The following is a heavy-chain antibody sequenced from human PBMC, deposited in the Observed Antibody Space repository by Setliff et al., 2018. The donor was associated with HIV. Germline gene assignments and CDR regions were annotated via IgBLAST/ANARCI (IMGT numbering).Heavy chain of an antibody. CDR3: ARGKGVGGVVITGGLDV. V-gene: IGHV1-2*06. J-gene: IGHJ6*04. Sequence: ASVKVSCKASGDTFTDYYFHWLRQAPGQGLEWMGRINPNSGGTNYAQKFRGRVTMTRDTSISTAYMELSSLPSEDTAVYYCARGKGVGGVVITGGLDVWGKGTTVTVSS. CDR1: GDTFTDYY. D-gene: IGHD3-10*01. CDR2: INPNSGGT.